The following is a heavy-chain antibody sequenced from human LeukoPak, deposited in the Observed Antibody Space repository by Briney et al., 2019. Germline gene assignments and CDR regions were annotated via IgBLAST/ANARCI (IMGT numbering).Heavy chain of an antibody. J-gene: IGHJ3*01. CDR3: ASVVHDAFHV. CDR2: LYYGGST. Sequence: PSESLSLTCSISGASVSSGAYYWSWIRQPPGKGLEWIGYLYYGGSTNYNPSLKSRVTISGDTSKNQFSLQLKSVAAADTAVYYCASVVHDAFHVWAQGTVVTV. D-gene: IGHD1-1*01. V-gene: IGHV4-61*08. CDR1: GASVSSGAYY.